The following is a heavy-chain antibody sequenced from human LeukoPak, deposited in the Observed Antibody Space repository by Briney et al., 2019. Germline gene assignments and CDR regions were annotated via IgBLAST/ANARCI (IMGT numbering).Heavy chain of an antibody. CDR3: ARGAAAGTLGWFDP. CDR2: ISSSSGYI. V-gene: IGHV3-21*01. J-gene: IGHJ5*02. Sequence: GGSLRLSCAASGFTFSSYSMNWVRQAPGKGLEWVSSISSSSGYIYYADSVKGRFTISRDNAKNSLYLQMNSLRAEDTAVYYCARGAAAGTLGWFDPWGQGTLVTVSS. CDR1: GFTFSSYS. D-gene: IGHD6-13*01.